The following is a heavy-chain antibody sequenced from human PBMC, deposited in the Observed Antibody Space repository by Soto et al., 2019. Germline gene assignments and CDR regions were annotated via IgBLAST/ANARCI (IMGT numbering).Heavy chain of an antibody. D-gene: IGHD3-10*01. CDR2: IYPGDSDT. Sequence: GESLKISCKGSGYNFTNYWIGLVRQMPGKGLESMGIIYPGDSDTRYSPSFQGQVTISADKSISTAYLQWSSLKASDTAMYYCAGGGVRGVVTRTRDYYGMDVWGQGTTVTVSS. J-gene: IGHJ6*02. V-gene: IGHV5-51*01. CDR1: GYNFTNYW. CDR3: AGGGVRGVVTRTRDYYGMDV.